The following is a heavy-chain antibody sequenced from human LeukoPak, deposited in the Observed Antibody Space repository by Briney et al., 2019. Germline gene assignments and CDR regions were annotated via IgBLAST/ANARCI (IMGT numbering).Heavy chain of an antibody. J-gene: IGHJ6*03. Sequence: PGGSLRLSCAASGFTFSSYSMNWVRQAPGKGLEWVSSISSSSSYIYYADSVKGRFTISRDNAKNSLYLQMNSLRAEDTAVYYCARSAIEFFIYYYYMDVWGKGTTVTVSS. D-gene: IGHD2-2*02. V-gene: IGHV3-21*01. CDR3: ARSAIEFFIYYYYMDV. CDR2: ISSSSSYI. CDR1: GFTFSSYS.